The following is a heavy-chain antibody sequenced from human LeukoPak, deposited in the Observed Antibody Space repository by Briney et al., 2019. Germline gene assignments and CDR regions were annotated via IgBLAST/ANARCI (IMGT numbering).Heavy chain of an antibody. CDR3: ARPYCSGGTCYFDY. V-gene: IGHV3-74*01. Sequence: GGSLRLSCAASGFTLSNHWMHWVRQAPGKGLVWVSRINNDETITTYADSVKGRFTISRDNAKSTLYLQMDSLRAEDTAVYYCARPYCSGGTCYFDYWGRGALVTVSS. D-gene: IGHD2-15*01. CDR1: GFTLSNHW. CDR2: INNDETIT. J-gene: IGHJ4*02.